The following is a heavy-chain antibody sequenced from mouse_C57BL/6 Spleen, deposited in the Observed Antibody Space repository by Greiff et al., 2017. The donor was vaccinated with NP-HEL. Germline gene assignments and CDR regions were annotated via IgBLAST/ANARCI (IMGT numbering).Heavy chain of an antibody. CDR1: GFTFSDYG. V-gene: IGHV5-17*01. Sequence: EVMLVESGGGLVKPGGSLKLSCAASGFTFSDYGMHWVRQAPEKGLEWVAYISSGSSTIYYADTVKGRFTISRDNAKNTLFLQMTSLRSEDTAMYYCARPYLYYFDYWGQGTTLTVSS. CDR3: ARPYLYYFDY. CDR2: ISSGSSTI. J-gene: IGHJ2*01.